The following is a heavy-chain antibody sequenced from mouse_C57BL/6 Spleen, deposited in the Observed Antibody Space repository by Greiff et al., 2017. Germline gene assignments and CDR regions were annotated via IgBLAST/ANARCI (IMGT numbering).Heavy chain of an antibody. J-gene: IGHJ1*03. D-gene: IGHD2-1*01. Sequence: EVHLVESGEGLVKPGGSLKLSCAASGFTFSSYAMPWVRQTPEKRLEWVAYISSGGDYIYYADTVKGRFTISRDNARNTLYLQMSSLKSEDTAMYYCTRGYGNHWYFDVWGTGTTVTVSS. CDR3: TRGYGNHWYFDV. CDR1: GFTFSSYA. CDR2: ISSGGDYI. V-gene: IGHV5-9-1*02.